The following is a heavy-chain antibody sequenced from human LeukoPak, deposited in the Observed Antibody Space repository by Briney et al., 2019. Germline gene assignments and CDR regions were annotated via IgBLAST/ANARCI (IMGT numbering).Heavy chain of an antibody. CDR3: TKDLTGEVDY. CDR2: VNTDGSYT. V-gene: IGHV3-74*01. D-gene: IGHD7-27*01. CDR1: GFTFSNYW. Sequence: GGSLRLSCAAPGFTFSNYWMHWVRQAPGKGLVWVSRVNTDGSYTSYADSVKGRFTISRDNAKNTLFLQMNSLRAEDTAVYYCTKDLTGEVDYWGQGTLVSVSS. J-gene: IGHJ4*02.